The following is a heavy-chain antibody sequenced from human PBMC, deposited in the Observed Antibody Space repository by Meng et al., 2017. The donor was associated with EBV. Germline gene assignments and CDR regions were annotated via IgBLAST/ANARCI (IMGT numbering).Heavy chain of an antibody. CDR2: VYYSGNS. J-gene: IGHJ5*02. V-gene: IGHV4-39*01. CDR1: XYSISSRSYY. CDR3: ARVSFYDYWSGYSFNWFDP. D-gene: IGHD3-3*01. Sequence: QLQLYQSGPGLVKPSXXXXLXXXVAXYSISSRSYYWGWIRQSPGKGLEWIGNVYYSGNSYYNPSLKSRVTISVDTSKNQFYLKLISVTAADTAVYFCARVSFYDYWSGYSFNWFDPWGQGTLVTVSS.